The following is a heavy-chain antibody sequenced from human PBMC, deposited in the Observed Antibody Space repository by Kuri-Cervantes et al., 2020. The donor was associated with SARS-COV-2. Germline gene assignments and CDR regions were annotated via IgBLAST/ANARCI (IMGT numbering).Heavy chain of an antibody. J-gene: IGHJ1*01. V-gene: IGHV3-7*01. CDR1: GFTVSSNY. Sequence: GESLKISCAASGFTVSSNYMSWVRQAPGKGLEWVANIKDDGSEKYYVDSVKGRFTISRDNAKNSLYLQMNGLRAEDTAMYYCAAFLSSGTYYEFQHWGQGTLVTVSS. CDR3: AAFLSSGTYYEFQH. D-gene: IGHD3-10*01. CDR2: IKDDGSEK.